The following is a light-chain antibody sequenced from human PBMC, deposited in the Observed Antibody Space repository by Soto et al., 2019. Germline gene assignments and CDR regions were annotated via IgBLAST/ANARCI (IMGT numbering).Light chain of an antibody. Sequence: QSVLTQPHSVSGSPGQSVSISCTGTSSDVGHYNYVSWYQQHPGKAPKLMIYDVTKRPSGVPDRFSASKSGLTASLTISGLQPEDEADYYCSSFTSNRIYVFGHGTKLTVL. CDR1: SSDVGHYNY. CDR3: SSFTSNRIYV. J-gene: IGLJ1*01. V-gene: IGLV2-11*01. CDR2: DVT.